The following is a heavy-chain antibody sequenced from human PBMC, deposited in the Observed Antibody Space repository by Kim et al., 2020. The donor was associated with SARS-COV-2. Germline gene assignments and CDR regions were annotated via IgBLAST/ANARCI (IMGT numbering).Heavy chain of an antibody. J-gene: IGHJ6*02. CDR3: ATLIGGIYPNYGMDV. D-gene: IGHD3-10*01. CDR2: ISSSSSYT. V-gene: IGHV3-11*06. Sequence: GGSLRLSCAASGFTFSDYYMSWIRQAPGKGLEWVSYISSSSSYTNYADSVKGRFTISRDNAKNSLYLQMNSLRAEDTAVYYCATLIGGIYPNYGMDVWGQGTTVTVSS. CDR1: GFTFSDYY.